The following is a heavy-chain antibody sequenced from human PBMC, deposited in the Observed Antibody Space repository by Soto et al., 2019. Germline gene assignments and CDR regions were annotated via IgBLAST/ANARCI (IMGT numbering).Heavy chain of an antibody. V-gene: IGHV4-34*01. CDR3: ARLRDGYNLGY. CDR2: INHSGST. Sequence: PSETLSLTCAVYGGSFSGYYWSWIRQPPGKGLEWIGEINHSGSTNYNPSLKSRVTISVDTSKNQFSLKLSSVTAADTAVYYCARLRDGYNLGYWGQGTLVTVSS. CDR1: GGSFSGYY. D-gene: IGHD5-12*01. J-gene: IGHJ4*02.